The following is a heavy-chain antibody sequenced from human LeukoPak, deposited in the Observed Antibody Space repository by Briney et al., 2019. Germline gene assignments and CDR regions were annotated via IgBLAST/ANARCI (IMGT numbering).Heavy chain of an antibody. J-gene: IGHJ4*02. Sequence: SGTLSLTCAVYGGSFSGYYWSWIRQPPGKGLEWLGEINHSGRTNYNPSLKSRVTISVDTSNNQFSLKLSSVTAADTAVYYCARGRNFWSGYLSAGREYYFDYWGQGTLVTVSS. D-gene: IGHD3-3*01. CDR2: INHSGRT. V-gene: IGHV4-34*01. CDR1: GGSFSGYY. CDR3: ARGRNFWSGYLSAGREYYFDY.